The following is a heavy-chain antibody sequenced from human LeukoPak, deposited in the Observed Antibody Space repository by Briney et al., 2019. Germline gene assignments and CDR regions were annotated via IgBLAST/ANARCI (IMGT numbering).Heavy chain of an antibody. CDR3: AKQESWSNFDS. V-gene: IGHV3-23*01. CDR1: GFTFSSYA. J-gene: IGHJ4*02. Sequence: GGSLRLSCAASGFTFSSYAMSWVRQAPGKGLERVSAISGSGGSTFSADSVKGRLTISRDNSKNTLYLQMNSLRADDTAVYYCAKQESWSNFDSWGQGTLVTVSS. D-gene: IGHD2-15*01. CDR2: ISGSGGST.